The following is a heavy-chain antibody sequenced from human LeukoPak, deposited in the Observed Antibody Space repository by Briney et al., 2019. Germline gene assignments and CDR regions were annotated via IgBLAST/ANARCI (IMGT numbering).Heavy chain of an antibody. D-gene: IGHD2-2*01. CDR2: IIPIFGTA. CDR1: GGTFSSYA. J-gene: IGHJ3*02. CDR3: ARDTEVVPAAIHAFDI. V-gene: IGHV1-69*15. Sequence: SVKVSCKASGGTFSSYAISWVRQAPGQPLEWMGRIIPIFGTANYGQKFQDRVTITADEYTSTAYMELISLRSEDTAVYYCARDTEVVPAAIHAFDIWGQGTMVTVSS.